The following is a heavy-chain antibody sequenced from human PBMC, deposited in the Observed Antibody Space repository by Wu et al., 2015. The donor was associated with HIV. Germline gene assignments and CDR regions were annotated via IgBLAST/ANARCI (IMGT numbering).Heavy chain of an antibody. CDR2: INPNNGAT. V-gene: IGHV1-2*06. D-gene: IGHD5-12*01. J-gene: IGHJ4*02. CDR3: ARALGGRGYSGYDLNY. CDR1: DYTFTDYS. Sequence: QVQLVQSGTEVQKPGSSVKVSCKTFDYTFTDYSIHWVRQAPGEGLEWMGRINPNNGATTFAQKFHGRVTMSRDTSINTAYMELTRVTFDDTAIYYCARALGGRGYSGYDLNYWGQGTQVIVSS.